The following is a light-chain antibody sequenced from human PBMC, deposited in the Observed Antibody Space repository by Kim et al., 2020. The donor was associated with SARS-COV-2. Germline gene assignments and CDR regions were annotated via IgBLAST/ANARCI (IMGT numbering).Light chain of an antibody. CDR3: YSYAGSYTEV. V-gene: IGLV2-11*01. CDR1: STDVGGYND. J-gene: IGLJ1*01. Sequence: QSALTQPRSVSGSPGQSVTISCTGTSTDVGGYNDVSWYQQHPGTAPKLMIYDVRKRPSGVPDRFSGSKSGNTASLTISGLQAEDEADYYCYSYAGSYTEVFGAGTKVTVL. CDR2: DVR.